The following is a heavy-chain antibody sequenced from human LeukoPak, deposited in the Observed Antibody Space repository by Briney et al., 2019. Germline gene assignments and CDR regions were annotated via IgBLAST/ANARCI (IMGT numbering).Heavy chain of an antibody. V-gene: IGHV1-2*06. CDR1: GYTFTGYY. Sequence: GASVKVSCKASGYTFTGYYMHWVRQAPGQGLEWMGRINPNSGGTNYAQKSQGRVTMTRDTSISTAYMELSRLRSDDTAVYYCARGALAGYCSGGSCLNDYWGQGTLVTVSS. D-gene: IGHD2-15*01. CDR3: ARGALAGYCSGGSCLNDY. J-gene: IGHJ4*02. CDR2: INPNSGGT.